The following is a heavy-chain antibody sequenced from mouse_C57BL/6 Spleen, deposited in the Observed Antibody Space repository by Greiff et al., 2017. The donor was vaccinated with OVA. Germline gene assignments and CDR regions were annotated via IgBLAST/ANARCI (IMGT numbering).Heavy chain of an antibody. V-gene: IGHV1-53*01. CDR1: GYTFTSYW. J-gene: IGHJ4*01. CDR3: ASPLRGDYYAMDY. CDR2: INPSNGGT. Sequence: QVQLQQPGTELVKPGASVKLSCKASGYTFTSYWMHWVKQRPGQGLEWIGNINPSNGGTNYNEKFKSKATLTVDKSSSTAYMQLSSLTSEDSAVYYSASPLRGDYYAMDYWGQGTSVTVSS.